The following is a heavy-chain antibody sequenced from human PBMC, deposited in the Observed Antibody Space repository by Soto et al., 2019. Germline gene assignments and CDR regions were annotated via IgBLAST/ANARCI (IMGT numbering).Heavy chain of an antibody. CDR2: INPSGGST. J-gene: IGHJ5*02. V-gene: IGHV1-46*01. Sequence: GASVKVSCKASGYTFTSYYMHWVRQAPGQGLEWMGIINPSGGSTSYAQKFQGRVTMTRDTSTSTAYMELSSLRSEDTAVYDCARVGIEGASASRSWFDPWGQGTLVTVSS. CDR1: GYTFTSYY. D-gene: IGHD1-26*01. CDR3: ARVGIEGASASRSWFDP.